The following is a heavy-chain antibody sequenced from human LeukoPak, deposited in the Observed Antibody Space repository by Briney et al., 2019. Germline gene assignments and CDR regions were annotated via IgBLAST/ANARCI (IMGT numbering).Heavy chain of an antibody. CDR3: AKDIAAAGTYYFDY. CDR2: ISWDSGSI. J-gene: IGHJ4*02. D-gene: IGHD6-13*01. V-gene: IGHV3-9*03. CDR1: GFTFDDYA. Sequence: PGGSLRLSCAASGFTFDDYAMHWVRQAPGKGLEWVSGISWDSGSIDYADSVKGRFTISRDNAKNSLCLQMNSLRAEDMALYCCAKDIAAAGTYYFDYWGQGTLVTVSS.